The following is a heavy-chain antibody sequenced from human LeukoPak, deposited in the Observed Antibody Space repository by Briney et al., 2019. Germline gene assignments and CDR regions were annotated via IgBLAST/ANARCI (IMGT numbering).Heavy chain of an antibody. CDR3: AKQYSSSLVDAFDI. V-gene: IGHV4-30-4*08. Sequence: SETLSLTCTVSGGSISSGDYYWSWIRQPPGKGLEWIGYIYYSGSTYYNPSLKSRVTISVDTSKNQFSLKLSSVTAADTAVYYCAKQYSSSLVDAFDIWGQGTMVTVSS. D-gene: IGHD6-13*01. CDR2: IYYSGST. CDR1: GGSISSGDYY. J-gene: IGHJ3*02.